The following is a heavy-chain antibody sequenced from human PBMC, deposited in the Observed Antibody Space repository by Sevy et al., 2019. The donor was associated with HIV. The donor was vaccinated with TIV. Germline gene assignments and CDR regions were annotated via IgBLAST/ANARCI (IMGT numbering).Heavy chain of an antibody. CDR1: GGSISSSSYY. CDR3: ARHGPHIVGATRKYYFDY. D-gene: IGHD1-26*01. V-gene: IGHV4-39*01. Sequence: SETLSLTCTVSGGSISSSSYYWGWIRQPPGQGLEWIGSIYYSGSTYYNPSLKSRVTISVDTSKNQFSLKLSSVTAADTAVYYCARHGPHIVGATRKYYFDYWGQGTLVTVSS. CDR2: IYYSGST. J-gene: IGHJ4*02.